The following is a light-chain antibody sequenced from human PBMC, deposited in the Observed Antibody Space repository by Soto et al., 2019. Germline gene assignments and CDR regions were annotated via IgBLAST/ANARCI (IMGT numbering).Light chain of an antibody. CDR1: QSFSSNY. J-gene: IGKJ3*01. CDR2: GAS. CDR3: QHYSSAPPEFT. V-gene: IGKV3-20*01. Sequence: EVVLTQSPATLSLSPRERATLSCRASQSFSSNYLAWYQQRPGQAPRLLILGASYRATGIPDRFSGSESGTDFTLTISGLEHEDFAVYYCQHYSSAPPEFTFGPGTKVDSK.